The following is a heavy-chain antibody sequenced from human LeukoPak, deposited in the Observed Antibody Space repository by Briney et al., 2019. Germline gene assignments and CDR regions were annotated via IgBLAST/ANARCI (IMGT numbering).Heavy chain of an antibody. CDR1: GFTFISYW. CDR3: ARANSWGFDP. J-gene: IGHJ5*02. V-gene: IGHV3-7*01. D-gene: IGHD1/OR15-1a*01. Sequence: GGSLRLSCAASGFTFISYWMSWVGQAPGKGREWVANIKQDGSEKYCVDSVKGRFTISRDNAKNSLYLQMNSLRAEDTAVYYCARANSWGFDPWGQGTLVTVSS. CDR2: IKQDGSEK.